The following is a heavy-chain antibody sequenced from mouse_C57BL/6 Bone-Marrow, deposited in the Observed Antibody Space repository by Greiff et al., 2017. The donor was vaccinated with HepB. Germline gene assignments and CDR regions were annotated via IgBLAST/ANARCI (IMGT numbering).Heavy chain of an antibody. D-gene: IGHD2-1*01. CDR1: GYAFSSSW. CDR2: IYPGDGDT. CDR3: ARFYHRGAMDY. V-gene: IGHV1-82*01. J-gene: IGHJ4*01. Sequence: VKLMESGPELVKPGASVKISCKASGYAFSSSWMNWVKQRPGKGLEWIGRIYPGDGDTNYNGKFKGKATLTADKSSSTAYMQLSSLTSEDSAVYFCARFYHRGAMDYWGQGTSVTVSS.